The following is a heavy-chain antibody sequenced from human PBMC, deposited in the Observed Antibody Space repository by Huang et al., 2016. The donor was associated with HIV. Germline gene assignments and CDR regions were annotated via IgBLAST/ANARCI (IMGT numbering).Heavy chain of an antibody. V-gene: IGHV1-69*01. Sequence: QVHLVQSGAEVKKPGSSVKVSCKASGDSFTSLPINWVRQAPGQGLEGIEGLVARRSPTNKAQKVRGRVTIAAEESTRASYMELSRLRSDETAMYYCGTSTPMLGESGGWSGKVVITENVPYVDWGQGTLVTVSS. CDR2: LVARRSPT. J-gene: IGHJ4*02. CDR3: GTSTPMLGESGGWSGKVVITENVPYVD. D-gene: IGHD3-22*01. CDR1: GDSFTSLP.